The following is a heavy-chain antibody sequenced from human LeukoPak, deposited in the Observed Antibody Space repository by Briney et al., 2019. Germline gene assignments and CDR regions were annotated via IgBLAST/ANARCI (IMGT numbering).Heavy chain of an antibody. D-gene: IGHD3-16*01. Sequence: GGSLRLSCAAPGFSFSSNAMSWVRQAPGKGLEWVSGISASGHYTYNADSAKGRFTISRDNSKNTLYLQMNSLRAEDTALYYCAKDGSWGDYYFYFYIDVWGKGTTVTVSS. CDR3: AKDGSWGDYYFYFYIDV. V-gene: IGHV3-23*01. CDR2: ISASGHYT. CDR1: GFSFSSNA. J-gene: IGHJ6*03.